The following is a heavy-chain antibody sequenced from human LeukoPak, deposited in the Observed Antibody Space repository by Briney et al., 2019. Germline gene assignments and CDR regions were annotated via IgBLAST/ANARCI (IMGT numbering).Heavy chain of an antibody. D-gene: IGHD1-26*01. J-gene: IGHJ4*02. CDR3: ARLSVGATRGFDY. CDR2: INPNSGST. Sequence: GASVKVSCKASGYTFTAYYMHWVRQAPGQGLEWMGWINPNSGSTNYAQKFQGRVTMTRDTSISTAYMELTRLTSDDTAVYYCARLSVGATRGFDYWGQGTLVTVSS. V-gene: IGHV1-2*02. CDR1: GYTFTAYY.